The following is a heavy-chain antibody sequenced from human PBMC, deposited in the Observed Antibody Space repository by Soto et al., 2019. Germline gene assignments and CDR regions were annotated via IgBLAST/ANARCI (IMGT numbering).Heavy chain of an antibody. CDR3: TTDEYGSGSYYYYGMDV. CDR1: GFTFSNAW. Sequence: GGSLRLSCAASGFTFSNAWMNWVRPAPGKGLEWVGRIKSKTDGGTTDYAAPVKGRFTISRDDSKNTLYLQMNSLKTEDTAVYYCTTDEYGSGSYYYYGMDVWGQGTTVTVSS. V-gene: IGHV3-15*07. J-gene: IGHJ6*02. CDR2: IKSKTDGGTT. D-gene: IGHD3-10*01.